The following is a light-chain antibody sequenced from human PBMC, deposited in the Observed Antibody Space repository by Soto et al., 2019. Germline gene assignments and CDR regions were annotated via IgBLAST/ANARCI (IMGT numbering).Light chain of an antibody. CDR3: TSWTTSTTMM. CDR1: SSDIGAYNF. Sequence: QSALTQPASVSGSPGQSITISCTGTSSDIGAYNFVSWYQQHPGKAPKLMLYDVNIRPSGVSNRFSGSKSGNTASLTISGRQAEDEADYYCTSWTTSTTMMFGGGTKLTVL. J-gene: IGLJ3*02. CDR2: DVN. V-gene: IGLV2-14*03.